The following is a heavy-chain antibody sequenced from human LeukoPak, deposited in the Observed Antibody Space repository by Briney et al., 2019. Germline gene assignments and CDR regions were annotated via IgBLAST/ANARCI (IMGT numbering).Heavy chain of an antibody. CDR2: INTNTGNP. CDR1: GYTFTSYA. J-gene: IGHJ5*02. V-gene: IGHV7-4-1*02. D-gene: IGHD2-21*02. CDR3: ARVSYCGGDCYSEGWFDP. Sequence: ASVKVSCKASGYTFTSYAMNWVRQAPGQGLEWMGWINTNTGNPTYAQGFTGRFVFSLDTSVSTAYLQISSLKAEDTAVYYCARVSYCGGDCYSEGWFDPWGQGTLVTVSS.